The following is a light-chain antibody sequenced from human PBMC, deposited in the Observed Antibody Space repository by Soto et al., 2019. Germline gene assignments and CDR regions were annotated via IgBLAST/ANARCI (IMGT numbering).Light chain of an antibody. CDR3: QQVKSYPRT. V-gene: IGKV3-20*01. CDR1: QSVSSSY. CDR2: GAS. J-gene: IGKJ4*01. Sequence: EVVLTQSPGTLSLSPGERATLSCRASQSVSSSYVAWYQQKRGQAPRLLMYGASSRATGIPDRFSGSGSGTDFTLTISRLEPEDFATYYCQQVKSYPRTFGGGTKVDIK.